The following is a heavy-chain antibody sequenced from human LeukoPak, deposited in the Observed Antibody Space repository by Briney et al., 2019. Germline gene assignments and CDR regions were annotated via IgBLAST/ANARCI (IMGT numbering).Heavy chain of an antibody. CDR3: ARRGIAAAYH. Sequence: SETLSLTCTVSGGSISSYYWSWIRQPPGKGLEWIGYIYYSGSTNYNPSLKSRVTISVDTSKNQFSLKLSSVTAADTAVYYCARRGIAAAYHWGQGTLVTVSS. CDR1: GGSISSYY. J-gene: IGHJ5*02. V-gene: IGHV4-59*12. D-gene: IGHD6-13*01. CDR2: IYYSGST.